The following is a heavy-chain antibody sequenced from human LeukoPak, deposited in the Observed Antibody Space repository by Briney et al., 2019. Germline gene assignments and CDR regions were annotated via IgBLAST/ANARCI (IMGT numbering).Heavy chain of an antibody. Sequence: GGSLRLSCAASGFXFSSYGIHWVRQAPGKGLEWVAVIWYDGSNKYYADSVKGRFTISRDNSKNTLYLQMNSLRAEDTAVYYCARERYSSSWYNYYYGMDVWGQGTTVPVSS. D-gene: IGHD6-13*01. V-gene: IGHV3-33*01. CDR3: ARERYSSSWYNYYYGMDV. CDR2: IWYDGSNK. J-gene: IGHJ6*02. CDR1: GFXFSSYG.